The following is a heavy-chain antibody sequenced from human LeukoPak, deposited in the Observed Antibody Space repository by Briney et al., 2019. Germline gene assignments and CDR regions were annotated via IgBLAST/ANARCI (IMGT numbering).Heavy chain of an antibody. D-gene: IGHD3-22*01. J-gene: IGHJ5*02. CDR2: VTGCGGGT. CDR3: EKVGGSSGYLFFS. CDR1: LFTLSSYV. V-gene: IGHV3-23*01. Sequence: SLSLSRAASLFTLSSYVMSSVRQAPGKGGEWVTAVTGCGGGTYYADSLKGRFTISRDNSKQTLYLQMNSLTGHDPAGYYCEKVGGSSGYLFFSWGQGTLVTVSS.